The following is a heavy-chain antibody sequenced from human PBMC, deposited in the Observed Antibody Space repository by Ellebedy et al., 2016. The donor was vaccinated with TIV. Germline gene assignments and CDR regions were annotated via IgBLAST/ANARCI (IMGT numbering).Heavy chain of an antibody. CDR1: GFTFSSYG. CDR2: ISYDGSNK. V-gene: IGHV3-30*03. Sequence: GGSLRLSCAASGFTFSSYGMHWVRQAPGKGLEWVAVISYDGSNKYYADSVKGRFTISRDNSKNTLYLQMNSLRAEDTAVYYCARDREGIGAFDIWGQGTMVTVSS. J-gene: IGHJ3*02. CDR3: ARDREGIGAFDI. D-gene: IGHD2-21*01.